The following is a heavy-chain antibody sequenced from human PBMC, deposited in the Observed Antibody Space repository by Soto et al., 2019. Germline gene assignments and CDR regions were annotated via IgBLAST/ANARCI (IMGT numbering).Heavy chain of an antibody. Sequence: SETLSLTCTVSGGSISSYYWSWIRQPPGKGLECIGYIYYSGSTNYNPSLKSRVTISVDTSKNQFSLKLSSVTAADTAVYYWAREERIAAANWFDPWGQGPLVTVSS. CDR3: AREERIAAANWFDP. D-gene: IGHD6-6*01. CDR2: IYYSGST. V-gene: IGHV4-59*01. J-gene: IGHJ5*02. CDR1: GGSISSYY.